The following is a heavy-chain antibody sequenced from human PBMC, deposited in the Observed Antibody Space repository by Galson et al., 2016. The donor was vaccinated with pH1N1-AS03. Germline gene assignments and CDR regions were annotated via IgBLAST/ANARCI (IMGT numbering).Heavy chain of an antibody. CDR2: VSTYTGNT. CDR1: GYTFTTYG. V-gene: IGHV1-18*01. Sequence: SVKVSCKASGYTFTTYGNSWVRQAPREGLEWMGWVSTYTGNTNYAQKLQGRVTMTTDTSPTTAYMELRVLRSDDTAVYFCATERTGTGGFDIWGQGTAVTVSS. D-gene: IGHD3/OR15-3a*01. CDR3: ATERTGTGGFDI. J-gene: IGHJ3*02.